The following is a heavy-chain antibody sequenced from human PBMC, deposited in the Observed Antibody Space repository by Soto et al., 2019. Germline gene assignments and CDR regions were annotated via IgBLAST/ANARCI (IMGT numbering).Heavy chain of an antibody. V-gene: IGHV4-30-2*01. CDR3: ARVRQDTAMVLDY. CDR2: IYHSGST. CDR1: GGSISSGGYS. Sequence: SETLSLTCAASGGSISSGGYSWSWIRPPPGKGLEWIGYIYHSGSTYYNPSLKSRVTISVDRSKNQFSLKLSSVTAADTAVYYCARVRQDTAMVLDYWGQGTLVTVSS. D-gene: IGHD5-18*01. J-gene: IGHJ4*02.